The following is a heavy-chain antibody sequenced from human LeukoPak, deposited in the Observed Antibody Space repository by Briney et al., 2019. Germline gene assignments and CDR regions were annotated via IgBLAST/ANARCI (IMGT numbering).Heavy chain of an antibody. J-gene: IGHJ3*02. V-gene: IGHV4-30-2*01. CDR2: IYHSGST. CDR3: ARAFYYYASRAFDI. CDR1: GGSISSGGYY. Sequence: SETLSLTCTVSGGSISSGGYYWSWIRQPPGKGLEWIGYIYHSGSTYYNPSLKSRVTISVDRSKNQFSLKLSSVTAADTAVYYCARAFYYYASRAFDIWGQGTMVTVSS. D-gene: IGHD3-10*01.